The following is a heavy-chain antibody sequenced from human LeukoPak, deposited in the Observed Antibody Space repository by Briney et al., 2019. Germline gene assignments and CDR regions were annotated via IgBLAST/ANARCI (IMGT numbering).Heavy chain of an antibody. D-gene: IGHD2-2*01. Sequence: PGGSLRLSCAASGFTFSSFDMNWVRQAPGKGLEWVSSISTSSRYIYYRDSVKGRFTISRDDAKNSLYLQMNSLRVEDTAVYYCARADCSSSTCYLRRSWFDPWGQGTLVTVSS. CDR2: ISTSSRYI. J-gene: IGHJ5*02. V-gene: IGHV3-21*01. CDR1: GFTFSSFD. CDR3: ARADCSSSTCYLRRSWFDP.